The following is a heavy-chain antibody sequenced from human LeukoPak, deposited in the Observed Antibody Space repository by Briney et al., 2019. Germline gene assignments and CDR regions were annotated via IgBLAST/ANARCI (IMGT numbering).Heavy chain of an antibody. J-gene: IGHJ3*02. CDR2: IYTSGST. V-gene: IGHV4-4*07. D-gene: IGHD6-6*01. CDR1: GGSISSYY. Sequence: SETLSLTCTVSGGSISSYYWSWIRQPAEKGLEWIGRIYTSGSTNYNPSLMSRVTMSLDTSKSQFSLKLSSVTAADTAVYYCAREYSSSSGGPAFDIWGQGTMVTVSS. CDR3: AREYSSSSGGPAFDI.